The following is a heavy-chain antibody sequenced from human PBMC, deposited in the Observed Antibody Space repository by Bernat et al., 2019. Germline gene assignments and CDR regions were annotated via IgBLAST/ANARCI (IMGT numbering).Heavy chain of an antibody. J-gene: IGHJ4*02. CDR1: VFSLTTSGMR. D-gene: IGHD6-6*01. V-gene: IGHV2-70*04. Sequence: QVTLKESGPALVKPTQTLTLTCTFSVFSLTTSGMRVSLIRQPPGKALEWLARIDWDDDKFYSTSLKTRLTISKDTSKNQVVLTMTNMDPVDTATYYCARMSYSSSSYYFDYWGQGTLVTVSS. CDR3: ARMSYSSSSYYFDY. CDR2: IDWDDDK.